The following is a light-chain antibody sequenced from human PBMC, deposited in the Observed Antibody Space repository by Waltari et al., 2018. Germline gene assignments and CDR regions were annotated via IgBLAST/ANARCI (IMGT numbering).Light chain of an antibody. CDR2: DAS. J-gene: IGKJ5*01. Sequence: EIVLTQSPATLPLSPGERATLPCRASQSVGSYLAWYQQKPGQAPRLLIYDASNRATGIPARFSGSGSGTDFTLTISGLEPEDFAVYYCQQRSNWPPSITFGQGTRLEIK. CDR3: QQRSNWPPSIT. V-gene: IGKV3-11*01. CDR1: QSVGSY.